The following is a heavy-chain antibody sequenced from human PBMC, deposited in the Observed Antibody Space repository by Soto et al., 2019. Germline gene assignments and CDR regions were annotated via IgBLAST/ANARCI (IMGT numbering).Heavy chain of an antibody. CDR1: GYSFAGYW. Sequence: GESLKICCQGSGYSFAGYWITWVRQKPGKGLEWMGRIDPSDSQTYYSPSFRGHVTISVTKSITTVFLQWSSLRASDTAMYYCARQIYDSDTGPNFQYYFDSWGQGTPVTVSS. CDR3: ARQIYDSDTGPNFQYYFDS. D-gene: IGHD3-22*01. V-gene: IGHV5-10-1*01. J-gene: IGHJ4*02. CDR2: IDPSDSQT.